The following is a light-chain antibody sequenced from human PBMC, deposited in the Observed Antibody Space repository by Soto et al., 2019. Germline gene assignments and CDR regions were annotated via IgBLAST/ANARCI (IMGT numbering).Light chain of an antibody. J-gene: IGLJ3*02. Sequence: QPVLTQSPSASASLGASVKLTCTLSSGHSSYAIAWHQQQPEKGPRYLMKLNSDGSHNKGDGIPDRFSGSKSGNTASLTISGLQAEDEADYYCSSYTTSTTWVFGGGTKLTVL. CDR2: LNSDGSH. CDR3: SSYTTSTTWV. CDR1: SGHSSYA. V-gene: IGLV4-69*01.